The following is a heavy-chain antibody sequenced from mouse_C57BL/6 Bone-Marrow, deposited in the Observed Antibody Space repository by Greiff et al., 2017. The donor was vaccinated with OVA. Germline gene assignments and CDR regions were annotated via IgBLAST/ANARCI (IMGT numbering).Heavy chain of an antibody. CDR1: GYTFTNYW. Sequence: VKLVESGAELVRPGTSVKMSCKASGYTFTNYWIGWAKQRPGHGLEWIGDIYPGGGYTNYNEKFKGKATLTADKSSSTAYMQFSSLTSEDSAIYYCARWGFWDGYFYFDYWGQGTTLTVSS. D-gene: IGHD2-3*01. V-gene: IGHV1-63*01. CDR3: ARWGFWDGYFYFDY. CDR2: IYPGGGYT. J-gene: IGHJ2*01.